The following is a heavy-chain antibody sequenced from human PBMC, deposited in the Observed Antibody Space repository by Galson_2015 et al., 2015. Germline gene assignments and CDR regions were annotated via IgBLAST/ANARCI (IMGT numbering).Heavy chain of an antibody. D-gene: IGHD2-2*01. CDR3: ARAQLLWKGFDP. CDR2: IYYSGST. J-gene: IGHJ5*02. V-gene: IGHV4-59*01. CDR1: GYSFTNY. Sequence: SGAEVKKPGESLTISCTGSGYSFTNYWIGWVRQMPGKGLEWIGYIYYSGSTNYNPSLKSRVTISVDTSKNLFSLKLSSVTAADTAVYYCARAQLLWKGFDPWGQGTLVTVSS.